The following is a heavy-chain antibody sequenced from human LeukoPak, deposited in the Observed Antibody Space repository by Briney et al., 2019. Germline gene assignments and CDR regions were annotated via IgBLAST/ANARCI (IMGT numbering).Heavy chain of an antibody. Sequence: GGSLRLSCAASGFTFATYGMSWVRQAPGKGLEWVSVVGDSDETTHYADSVKGRFFNSRDNSKNTVHLQMNSLRAEDTAVYYCAKDSFTVVRGVGSDDGFAVWGQGTMVTVSS. CDR3: AKDSFTVVRGVGSDDGFAV. CDR2: VGDSDETT. CDR1: GFTFATYG. D-gene: IGHD3-10*01. J-gene: IGHJ3*01. V-gene: IGHV3-23*01.